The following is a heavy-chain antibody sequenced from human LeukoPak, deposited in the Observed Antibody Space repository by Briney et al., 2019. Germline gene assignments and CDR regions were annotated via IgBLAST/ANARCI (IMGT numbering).Heavy chain of an antibody. Sequence: GGSLRLSCAASGFTVSSNYMSWVRQALGKGLEWVSVIHTGGSTYYADSVKGRFTISRDTSNNTLYLQMNSLRAEDTAVYYCAREGKWLQLRYFDYWGQGTLVTVSS. CDR1: GFTVSSNY. J-gene: IGHJ4*02. CDR3: AREGKWLQLRYFDY. D-gene: IGHD5-24*01. V-gene: IGHV3-53*01. CDR2: IHTGGST.